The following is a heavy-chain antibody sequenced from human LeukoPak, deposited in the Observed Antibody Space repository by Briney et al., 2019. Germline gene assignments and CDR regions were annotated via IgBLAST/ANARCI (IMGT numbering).Heavy chain of an antibody. J-gene: IGHJ5*02. CDR2: IYYSGST. V-gene: IGHV4-39*01. CDR3: ARRTYYSTDNWFDP. D-gene: IGHD2-21*01. Sequence: GSLRLSCAASGFTFSSYSMNWVRQAPGKGLEWIGSIYYSGSTYYNPSLKSRVTISVDTSKNQFSLKLSSVTAADTAVYHCARRTYYSTDNWFDPWGQGTLVTVSS. CDR1: GFTFSSYSMN.